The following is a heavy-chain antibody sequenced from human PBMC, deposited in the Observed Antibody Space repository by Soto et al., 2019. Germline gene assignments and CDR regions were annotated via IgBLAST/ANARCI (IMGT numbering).Heavy chain of an antibody. V-gene: IGHV1-2*02. J-gene: IGHJ3*02. CDR1: GYTFTGYY. CDR2: INPNSGGT. Sequence: PSVKVSCKASGYTFTGYYMHWVRQAPGQGLEWMGWINPNSGGTNYAQKFQGRVTMTRDTSISTAYMELSRLRSDDTAVYYCATVYCTNGVCYTRDAFDIWGQGTMVTVSS. D-gene: IGHD2-8*01. CDR3: ATVYCTNGVCYTRDAFDI.